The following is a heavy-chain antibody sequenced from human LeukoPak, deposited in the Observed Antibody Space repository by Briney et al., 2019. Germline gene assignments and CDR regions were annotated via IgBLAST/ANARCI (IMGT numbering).Heavy chain of an antibody. V-gene: IGHV4-59*12. Sequence: SETLSLTCTVSGDSISTYYWNWIRQPPGKGLEWIGYIYHSGSTNYNPSLKSRVTISVDTSKNQFSLKLSSVTAVDTAVYYCARRATTGPTKAAFDIWGQGTMVTVSS. J-gene: IGHJ3*02. D-gene: IGHD4-17*01. CDR1: GDSISTYY. CDR2: IYHSGST. CDR3: ARRATTGPTKAAFDI.